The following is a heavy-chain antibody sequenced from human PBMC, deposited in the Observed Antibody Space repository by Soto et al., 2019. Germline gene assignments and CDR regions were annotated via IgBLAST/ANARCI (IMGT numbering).Heavy chain of an antibody. J-gene: IGHJ2*01. D-gene: IGHD3-3*01. CDR1: GFTFSSYA. CDR3: VREPPVPYYDFWSGYAQKKGDWYFDL. Sequence: QVQLVESGGGVVQPGRSLRLSCAASGFTFSSYAMHWVRQAPGKGLEWVAVISYDGSNKYYADSVKGRFTISRDNSKNTLYLQMNSRRAEDTAVYYCVREPPVPYYDFWSGYAQKKGDWYFDLWGRGTLVTVSS. CDR2: ISYDGSNK. V-gene: IGHV3-30-3*01.